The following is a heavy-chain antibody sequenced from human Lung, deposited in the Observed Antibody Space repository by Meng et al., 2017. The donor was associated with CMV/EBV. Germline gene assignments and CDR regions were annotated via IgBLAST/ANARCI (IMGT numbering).Heavy chain of an antibody. J-gene: IGHJ6*02. Sequence: SXAASGFTFSSYSMNWVRQAPGQGLEWVSSISSSSSYIYYADSVNSRFTITRDNAKNSLYLQMNSLRAEDTAVDYCAGDAVKRVREGGMDVWGQGTXVTVSS. CDR1: GFTFSSYS. D-gene: IGHD6-19*01. CDR3: AGDAVKRVREGGMDV. CDR2: ISSSSSYI. V-gene: IGHV3-21*01.